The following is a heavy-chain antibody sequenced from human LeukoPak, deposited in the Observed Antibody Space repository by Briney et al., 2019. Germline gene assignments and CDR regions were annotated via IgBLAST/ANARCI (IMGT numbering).Heavy chain of an antibody. CDR2: LYYSGST. Sequence: PSETLSLTCTVSGGSISSSSFYWGWIRQPPGKGLEGIGSLYYSGSTYYNPSLKSRVTISVDPSKNQFSLKLSSVTAADTAVYYCATAPYSYDHTVKFDYWGQGTLVTVSS. J-gene: IGHJ4*02. CDR3: ATAPYSYDHTVKFDY. CDR1: GGSISSSSFY. D-gene: IGHD5-18*01. V-gene: IGHV4-39*01.